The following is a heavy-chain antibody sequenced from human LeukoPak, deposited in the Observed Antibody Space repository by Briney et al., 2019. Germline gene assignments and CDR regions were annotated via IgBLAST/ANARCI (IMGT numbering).Heavy chain of an antibody. CDR3: ARDIDTAMVGIDH. J-gene: IGHJ4*02. D-gene: IGHD5-18*01. CDR2: IWYDGSNK. CDR1: GFTFSSYG. V-gene: IGHV3-33*01. Sequence: GRSLRLSCAASGFTFSSYGMHWVRQAPGKGLEWVAVIWYDGSNKYYADSVKGRFTISRDNSNNTLYLQMNSLRAEDMAVYYCARDIDTAMVGIDHWGQGTLVTVSS.